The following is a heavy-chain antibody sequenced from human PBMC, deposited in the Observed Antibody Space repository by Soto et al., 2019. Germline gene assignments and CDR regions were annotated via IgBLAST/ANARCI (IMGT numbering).Heavy chain of an antibody. J-gene: IGHJ4*02. CDR1: GYTFCTYD. Sequence: ASVKVSCKASGYTFCTYDFNWVRQAPGQGLEWMGWMNPNSGNTGYAQKFRGRVSMTRNTSISTAYMELSNLRSEDTALYFCARRKERYGPNYFDLWGQGTLVTVSS. D-gene: IGHD1-1*01. CDR3: ARRKERYGPNYFDL. CDR2: MNPNSGNT. V-gene: IGHV1-8*01.